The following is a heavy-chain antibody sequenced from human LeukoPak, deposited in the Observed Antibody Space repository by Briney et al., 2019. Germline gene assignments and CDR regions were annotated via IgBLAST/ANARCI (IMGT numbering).Heavy chain of an antibody. CDR2: ISHTGST. CDR1: YGSITSSNYY. D-gene: IGHD6-19*01. V-gene: IGHV4-39*07. CDR3: ARGTLYRGWSYYLDF. Sequence: SETLSLTCTVSYGSITSSNYYWGWIRQSPGKGLEWIGSISHTGSTYHNPSLKSRVTISVDMSKNHFSLRLRSVTAADTAMYYCARGTLYRGWSYYLDFWGQGSQVTVSS. J-gene: IGHJ4*02.